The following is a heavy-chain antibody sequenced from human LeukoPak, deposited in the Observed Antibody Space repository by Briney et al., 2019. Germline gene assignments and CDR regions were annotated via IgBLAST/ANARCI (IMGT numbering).Heavy chain of an antibody. Sequence: GGSLRLSCAASGFTFSSYAMHWVRQAPGKGLEWVAVISYDGSNKYYADSVKGRFTISRDNSKNTLYLQMNSLRAEDTAVYYCARDHDVGIAVAGYYFDYWGQGTLVTVSS. CDR1: GFTFSSYA. D-gene: IGHD6-19*01. V-gene: IGHV3-30-3*01. CDR2: ISYDGSNK. CDR3: ARDHDVGIAVAGYYFDY. J-gene: IGHJ4*02.